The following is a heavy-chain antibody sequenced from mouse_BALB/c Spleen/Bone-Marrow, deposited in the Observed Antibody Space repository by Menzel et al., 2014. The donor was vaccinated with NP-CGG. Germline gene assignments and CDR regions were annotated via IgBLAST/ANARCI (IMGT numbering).Heavy chain of an antibody. V-gene: IGHV5-12*02. CDR1: GFTFSDYY. J-gene: IGHJ4*01. D-gene: IGHD2-14*01. Sequence: EVKLVESGEGLVQPGGSLKLSCATSGFTFSDYYMYWVRQTPEKRLEWVAYISNGGGSTYYPDTVKGRFTISRDNAKNTLYLQMSRLKSEDTAMYYCARQNYRGAMDYWGQGTSVTVSS. CDR2: ISNGGGST. CDR3: ARQNYRGAMDY.